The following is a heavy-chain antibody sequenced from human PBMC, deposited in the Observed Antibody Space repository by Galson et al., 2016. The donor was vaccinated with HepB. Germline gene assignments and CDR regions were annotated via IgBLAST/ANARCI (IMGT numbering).Heavy chain of an antibody. CDR3: ARVGQELLIGGRQHDGMDV. V-gene: IGHV3-30*04. D-gene: IGHD6-6*01. Sequence: SLRLSCAVSGFDFSHYAMHWVRQAPGKGLEWVAYTSYDGSDEYYADSVKGRFTISRDNAKNSLFLQMTSLRAEDTAVYYCARVGQELLIGGRQHDGMDVWGQGTTVTVSS. CDR2: TSYDGSDE. J-gene: IGHJ6*02. CDR1: GFDFSHYA.